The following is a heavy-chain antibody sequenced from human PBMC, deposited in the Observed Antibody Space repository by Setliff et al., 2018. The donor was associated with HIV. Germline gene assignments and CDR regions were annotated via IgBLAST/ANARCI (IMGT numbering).Heavy chain of an antibody. V-gene: IGHV4-59*08. CDR1: GGSISSYY. CDR3: ARLGGYSSSWYVPYFYYMDV. D-gene: IGHD6-13*01. Sequence: SETLSLTCTVSGGSISSYYWSWIRQPPGKGLEWIGFISYSGSTNYSPSLMSRVTISVDTSKNQFSLNLSSVTAADTAVYYCARLGGYSSSWYVPYFYYMDVWGKGTTVTVSS. CDR2: ISYSGST. J-gene: IGHJ6*03.